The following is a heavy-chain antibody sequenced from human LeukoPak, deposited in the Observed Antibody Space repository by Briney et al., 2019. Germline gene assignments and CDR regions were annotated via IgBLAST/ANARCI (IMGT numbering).Heavy chain of an antibody. CDR1: GLXLSTYG. CDR3: AKPQVTANWYYFHY. V-gene: IGHV3-30*18. D-gene: IGHD2-21*02. CDR2: ISSDGSNK. J-gene: IGHJ4*02. Sequence: PGGSLRLSCGASGLXLSTYGIHWVRQAPGKGLEWLAVISSDGSNKFYADSVKGRFTISRDGSKNTLYLQMNSLRPDDTAVYFCAKPQVTANWYYFHYWGQGTLVTVSS.